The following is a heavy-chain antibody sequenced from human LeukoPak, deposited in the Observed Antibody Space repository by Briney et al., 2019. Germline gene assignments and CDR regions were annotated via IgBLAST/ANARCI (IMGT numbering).Heavy chain of an antibody. Sequence: PGGSLRLSCAASGFTFSTYSMNWVRQAPGKGLEWIGSIYYSGSTYYNPSLKSRVTISVDTSKNQFSLKLSSVTAADTAVYYCARVTIAARQSLAAAGIVWFDPWGQGTLVTVSS. V-gene: IGHV4-39*07. D-gene: IGHD6-13*01. CDR2: IYYSGST. CDR3: ARVTIAARQSLAAAGIVWFDP. CDR1: GFTFSTYS. J-gene: IGHJ5*02.